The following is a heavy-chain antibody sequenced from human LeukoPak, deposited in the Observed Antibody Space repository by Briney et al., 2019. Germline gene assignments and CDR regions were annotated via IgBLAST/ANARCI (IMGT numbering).Heavy chain of an antibody. V-gene: IGHV4-4*07. Sequence: SDTLSLTCTVSGGSINSYFWGWVRQPAGKGLEWIGRIYTTGTTHFNPSLRSRLTMSEDTSKNLFSLNLSCVTAADTAVYYCARQGYGASWYHLDYWGRGTLVTVSS. CDR1: GGSINSYF. CDR2: IYTTGTT. CDR3: ARQGYGASWYHLDY. J-gene: IGHJ4*02. D-gene: IGHD6-13*01.